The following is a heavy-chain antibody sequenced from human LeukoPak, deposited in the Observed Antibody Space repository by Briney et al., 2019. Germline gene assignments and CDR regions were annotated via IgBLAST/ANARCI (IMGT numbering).Heavy chain of an antibody. J-gene: IGHJ5*02. CDR1: GGSISSGGYS. CDR2: TYHSGST. CDR3: ARVRYCSSTSCYGAWFDP. D-gene: IGHD2-2*01. Sequence: SETLSLTCAVSGGSISSGGYSWSRIRQPPGKGLEWIGYTYHSGSTYYNPSLKSRVTISVDRSKNQFSLKLSSVTAADTAVYYCARVRYCSSTSCYGAWFDPWGQGTLVTVSS. V-gene: IGHV4-30-2*01.